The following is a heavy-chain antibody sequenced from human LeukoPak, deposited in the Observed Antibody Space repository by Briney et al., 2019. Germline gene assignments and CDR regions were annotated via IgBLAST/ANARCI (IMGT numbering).Heavy chain of an antibody. CDR2: IYSGGST. CDR3: ARERAYGYYYYYYGMDV. Sequence: GGSLRLSCAASGFTVSSNYMSWVRQAPGKGLEWVSVIYSGGSTYYADSVKGRFTISRDNSKNTLYLQMNSLRAEDTDVYYCARERAYGYYYYYYGMDVWGQGTTVTVSS. V-gene: IGHV3-53*01. J-gene: IGHJ6*02. CDR1: GFTVSSNY. D-gene: IGHD4-17*01.